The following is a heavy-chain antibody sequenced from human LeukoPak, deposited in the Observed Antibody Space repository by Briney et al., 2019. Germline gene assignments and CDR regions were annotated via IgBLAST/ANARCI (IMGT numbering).Heavy chain of an antibody. Sequence: VASVKVSCKASGGTFSSYAISWVRQAPGQGLEWMGGIIPIFGTANYAQKFQGRVTITTDESTSTAYMELSSLRSEDTAVYYCGSTVVTPYYYYYMDVWGKGTTVTVSS. CDR1: GGTFSSYA. J-gene: IGHJ6*03. V-gene: IGHV1-69*05. D-gene: IGHD4-23*01. CDR2: IIPIFGTA. CDR3: GSTVVTPYYYYYMDV.